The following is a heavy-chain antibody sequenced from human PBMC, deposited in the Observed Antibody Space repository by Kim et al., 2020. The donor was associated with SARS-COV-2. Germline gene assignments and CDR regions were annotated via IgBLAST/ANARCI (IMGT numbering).Heavy chain of an antibody. CDR3: ATATKMATISLGSGWFDP. J-gene: IGHJ5*02. D-gene: IGHD5-12*01. CDR1: GGSFSGYY. CDR2: INHSGST. V-gene: IGHV4-34*01. Sequence: SETLSLTCAVYGGSFSGYYWSWIRQPPGKGLEWIGEINHSGSTNYNPSLKSRVTISVDTSKNQFSLKLSSVTAADTAVYYCATATKMATISLGSGWFDPWGQGTLVTVSS.